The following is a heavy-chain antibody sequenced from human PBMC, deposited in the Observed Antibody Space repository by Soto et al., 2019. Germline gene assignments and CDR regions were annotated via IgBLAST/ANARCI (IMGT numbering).Heavy chain of an antibody. Sequence: GESLKISCKGSGYSFTSYWIGWVRQMPGKGLEWMGIIYPGDSDTRYSPSFQGQVTISADKSISTAYLQWSSLKASDTAMYYCARHWVITIFGDGMDVWGQGTTVTVSS. J-gene: IGHJ6*02. D-gene: IGHD3-3*01. CDR2: IYPGDSDT. CDR1: GYSFTSYW. V-gene: IGHV5-51*01. CDR3: ARHWVITIFGDGMDV.